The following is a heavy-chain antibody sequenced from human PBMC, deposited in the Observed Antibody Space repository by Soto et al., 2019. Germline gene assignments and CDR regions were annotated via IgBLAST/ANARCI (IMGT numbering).Heavy chain of an antibody. V-gene: IGHV1-69*02. CDR1: GGTFSSYT. Sequence: QVQLVQSGAEVKKPGSSVKVSCKASGGTFSSYTISWVRQAPGQGLEWMGRIIPILGIANYAQKFQGRVTITADKSTSTADMELSSLRSEDTAVYYCARNYDSSGYPYWGQGTLVTVSS. D-gene: IGHD3-22*01. J-gene: IGHJ4*02. CDR2: IIPILGIA. CDR3: ARNYDSSGYPY.